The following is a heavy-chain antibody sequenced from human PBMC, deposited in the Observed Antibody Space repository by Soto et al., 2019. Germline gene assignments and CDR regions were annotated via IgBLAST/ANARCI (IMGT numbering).Heavy chain of an antibody. J-gene: IGHJ4*02. CDR3: AKLPSLITMIVVAPGY. Sequence: RWSLRLSCSASVFTFSSYAMSWCRQAPGKGLEWVSAISGSGGSTYYADSVKGRFTISRDNSKNTLYLQMNSLRAEDTAVYYCAKLPSLITMIVVAPGYWGQGTLVTVSS. CDR2: ISGSGGST. D-gene: IGHD3-22*01. V-gene: IGHV3-23*01. CDR1: VFTFSSYA.